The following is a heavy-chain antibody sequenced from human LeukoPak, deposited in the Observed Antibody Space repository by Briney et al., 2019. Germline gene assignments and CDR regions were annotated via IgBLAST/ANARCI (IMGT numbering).Heavy chain of an antibody. D-gene: IGHD2-21*01. V-gene: IGHV3-23*01. CDR3: APRCCGVDV. J-gene: IGHJ6*02. CDR2: MTDYGHYT. CDR1: EFTFSSFT. Sequence: TGGSLRLSCAAAEFTFSSFTMMWVRQAPGKGLELVSAMTDYGHYTYYADSVRGRFTIYRDNSKSTLYLQMNSLRAEDTAVYYCAPRCCGVDVWGQGTTVTVSS.